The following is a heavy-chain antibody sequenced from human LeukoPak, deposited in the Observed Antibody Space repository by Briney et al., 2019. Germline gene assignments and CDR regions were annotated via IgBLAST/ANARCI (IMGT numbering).Heavy chain of an antibody. CDR2: ILQSGDT. CDR1: GGSFDDYY. Sequence: SETLSLTCAIYGGSFDDYYWSWIRQSPGKGLEWIGEILQSGDTNYNPSLKSRVTISLDTSKNPFSLKLMSVTAADTAVYYCASLMQGSGSYSNYYYGIDVWGKGTTVIVSS. D-gene: IGHD3-10*01. V-gene: IGHV4-34*12. J-gene: IGHJ6*04. CDR3: ASLMQGSGSYSNYYYGIDV.